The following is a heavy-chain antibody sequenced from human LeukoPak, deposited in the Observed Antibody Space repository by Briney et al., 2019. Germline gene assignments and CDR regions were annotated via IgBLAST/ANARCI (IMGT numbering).Heavy chain of an antibody. CDR3: ASSPPGGPIDY. CDR1: GFSFSCYS. CDR2: ISRDSRTV. Sequence: QPGESLRLSCAASGFSFSCYSMHWVRQAPGKGLVWVSIISRDSRTVVDADSVKGRFTISRDNAKNSLYLQMNSLRAEDTAVYFCASSPPGGPIDYWGQGVLVSVSS. V-gene: IGHV3-48*04. D-gene: IGHD3-16*01. J-gene: IGHJ4*02.